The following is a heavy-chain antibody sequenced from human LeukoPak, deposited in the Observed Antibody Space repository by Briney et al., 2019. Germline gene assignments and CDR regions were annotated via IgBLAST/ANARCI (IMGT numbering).Heavy chain of an antibody. D-gene: IGHD3-22*01. CDR3: ATAPSGYTTPYYFDD. V-gene: IGHV1-24*01. J-gene: IGHJ4*02. CDR2: FDPEDGEA. Sequence: ASVKVSCKVSGYTLTELSMHWVRQAPGKGLEWMGGFDPEDGEAIYAQKFQGRVTMTEDTSTDTAYMELSSLRSEDTAVYYCATAPSGYTTPYYFDDWGQGTLVTVSS. CDR1: GYTLTELS.